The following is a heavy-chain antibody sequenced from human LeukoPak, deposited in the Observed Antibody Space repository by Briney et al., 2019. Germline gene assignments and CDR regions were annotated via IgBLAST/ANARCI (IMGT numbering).Heavy chain of an antibody. CDR3: ARSLTGYAPISFDI. J-gene: IGHJ3*02. V-gene: IGHV4-39*07. CDR2: IFYSGST. Sequence: PSETLSLTCTVSGGSISSGSYYWGWIRQPPGKGLEWIGSIFYSGSTNYNPSLKSRVTISVDTSKNQFSLKLSSVTAADTAVYYCARSLTGYAPISFDIWGQGTMVTVSS. CDR1: GGSISSGSYY. D-gene: IGHD3-9*01.